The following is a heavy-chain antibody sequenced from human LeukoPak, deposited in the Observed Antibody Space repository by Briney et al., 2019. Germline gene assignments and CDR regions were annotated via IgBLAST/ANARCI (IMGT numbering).Heavy chain of an antibody. V-gene: IGHV3-11*01. CDR1: VFTFSDYY. CDR3: ARDVAGGEYSSSMYNYYYYYYMDV. CDR2: ISSSGSTI. Sequence: GGSLRLSCAASVFTFSDYYMSGIRQAPGKGVEGVSYISSSGSTIYYADSVKGRYTIFRDNAKNSLYLQMNSLRAEDTAVYYCARDVAGGEYSSSMYNYYYYYYMDVWGKGTTVTVS. J-gene: IGHJ6*03. D-gene: IGHD6-6*01.